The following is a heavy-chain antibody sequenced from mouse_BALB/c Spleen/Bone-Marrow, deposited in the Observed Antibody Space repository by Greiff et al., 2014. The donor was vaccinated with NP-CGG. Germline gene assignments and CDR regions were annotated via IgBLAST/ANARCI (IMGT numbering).Heavy chain of an antibody. Sequence: EVQLVESGPSLVKPSQTLSLTCSVTGDSITRGYWNWIRKFPGNKLEYMGYITYSANTYYNPSLKSRLSITRDTSKNQYYLQLNSVTTEDTATYYCVTGYYFDYWGQGTTLTVSS. D-gene: IGHD4-1*01. CDR1: GDSITRGY. CDR3: VTGYYFDY. CDR2: ITYSANT. V-gene: IGHV3-8*02. J-gene: IGHJ2*01.